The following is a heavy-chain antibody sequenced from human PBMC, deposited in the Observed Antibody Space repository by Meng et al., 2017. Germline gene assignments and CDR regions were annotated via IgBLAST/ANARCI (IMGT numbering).Heavy chain of an antibody. CDR2: IIPIFGTA. J-gene: IGHJ5*02. CDR3: ARDESYIAVAGPNGFDP. D-gene: IGHD6-19*01. CDR1: GGTFSSYA. V-gene: IGHV1-69*06. Sequence: VALGQSGAEVKKPGSSVKVSCKASGGTFSSYAISWVRQAPGQGLEWMGGIIPIFGTANYAQKFQGRVTITADKSTSTAYMELSSLRSEDTAVYYCARDESYIAVAGPNGFDPWGQGTLVTVSS.